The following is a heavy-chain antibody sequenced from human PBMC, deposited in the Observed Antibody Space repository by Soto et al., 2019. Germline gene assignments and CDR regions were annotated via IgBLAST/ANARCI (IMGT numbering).Heavy chain of an antibody. CDR1: GFTFSSYA. CDR2: ISGSGGST. D-gene: IGHD3-10*01. V-gene: IGHV3-23*01. Sequence: EVQLLESGGGLVQPGGSLRLSCAASGFTFSSYAMSWVRQAPGKGLEWVSAISGSGGSTYYADSVKGRFTISRDNSKNTLYLQMNSLRTEDTAVYYCAKGTGFTMVRGVILYWGQGTLVTVSS. CDR3: AKGTGFTMVRGVILY. J-gene: IGHJ4*02.